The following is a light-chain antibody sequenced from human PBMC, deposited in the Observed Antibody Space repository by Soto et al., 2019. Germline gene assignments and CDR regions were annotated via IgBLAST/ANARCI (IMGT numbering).Light chain of an antibody. CDR2: DAS. J-gene: IGKJ1*01. Sequence: DIQMTQSPSSLSASVGERATITCRASQGISSSLAWYQQKPANVPKLLIYDASTLHSGVPARFSGSGSGTDFTLTISRLQPEDFVAYYCQHYNSAPMTFGQGTKVEIK. CDR1: QGISSS. CDR3: QHYNSAPMT. V-gene: IGKV1-27*01.